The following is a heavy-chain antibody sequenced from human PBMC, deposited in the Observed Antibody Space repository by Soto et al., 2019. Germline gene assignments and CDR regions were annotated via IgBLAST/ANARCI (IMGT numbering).Heavy chain of an antibody. CDR2: IFIGGTT. Sequence: GGSLRLSCAASGFTVSSSQMTWVRQAPGKALEWVSLIFIGGTTQYAVSVKGRFTISRDYSRNTVFLQMSSLRAEDTAIYYCASPAVAAAGKTGFAYWGQGALVTVSS. CDR1: GFTVSSSQ. CDR3: ASPAVAAAGKTGFAY. D-gene: IGHD6-13*01. J-gene: IGHJ4*02. V-gene: IGHV3-53*01.